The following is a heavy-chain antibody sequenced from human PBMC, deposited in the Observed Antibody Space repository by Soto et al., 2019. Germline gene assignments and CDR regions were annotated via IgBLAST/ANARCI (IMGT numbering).Heavy chain of an antibody. Sequence: QVQLVQSGAEVKKPGSSVKVSCKASGGTFSSYGISWVRQAPGQGLEWMGGIIPIFGTANYPQKFQGRVTITADESTSTGYMELSSLRSEDTAVYYCARGQGYNHGSGYYDVLYYFDYWGQGTLVTVSS. D-gene: IGHD3-22*01. CDR2: IIPIFGTA. J-gene: IGHJ4*02. CDR3: ARGQGYNHGSGYYDVLYYFDY. V-gene: IGHV1-69*01. CDR1: GGTFSSYG.